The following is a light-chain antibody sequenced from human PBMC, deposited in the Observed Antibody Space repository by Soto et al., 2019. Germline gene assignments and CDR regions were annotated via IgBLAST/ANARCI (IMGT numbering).Light chain of an antibody. CDR2: DVS. V-gene: IGLV2-14*01. CDR1: SSDVGGYNY. Sequence: QSVLTQPASVSGCPGQSITISCTGTSSDVGGYNYVSWYQQHPDKVPKLIIYDVSNRPSGVSNRFSGSKSGNTASLTISGLQAEDEALYYCSSYTSSSTVVFGGGTKVTVL. J-gene: IGLJ3*02. CDR3: SSYTSSSTVV.